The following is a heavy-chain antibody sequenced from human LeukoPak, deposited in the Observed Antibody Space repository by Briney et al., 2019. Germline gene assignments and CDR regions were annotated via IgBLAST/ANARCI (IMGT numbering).Heavy chain of an antibody. CDR1: GFTFSSSW. V-gene: IGHV3-7*02. D-gene: IGHD3-10*01. Sequence: GGSLRLSCAASGFTFSSSWMSWVRQAPGKGLEWVANIKVDGSEKYYVDSVKGRFTISRDNAKNLLFLQMNGLRAEDTALYYCARGRSITLLRGVAMSDGFDIWGQGAMVAVSS. J-gene: IGHJ3*02. CDR3: ARGRSITLLRGVAMSDGFDI. CDR2: IKVDGSEK.